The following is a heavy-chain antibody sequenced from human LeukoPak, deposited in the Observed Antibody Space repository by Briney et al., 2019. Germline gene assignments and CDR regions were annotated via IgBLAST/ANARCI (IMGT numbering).Heavy chain of an antibody. V-gene: IGHV3-30*02. J-gene: IGHJ6*03. CDR1: GFTLSSYGMQFSNYG. CDR2: IRSDGRNK. Sequence: PGGSLRLSCAASGFTLSSYGMQFSNYGMHWVRQAPGKGLEWVAFIRSDGRNKYYSDSVKGRFTISRDKSNNTLYLQMNSLREEYTAVYYCAKRKINYYYYMDVWGKGTTVIVSS. D-gene: IGHD3-16*01. CDR3: AKRKINYYYYMDV.